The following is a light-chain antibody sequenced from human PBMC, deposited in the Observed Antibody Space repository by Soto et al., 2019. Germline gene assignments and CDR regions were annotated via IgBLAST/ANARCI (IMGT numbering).Light chain of an antibody. CDR3: QQYNNWPWT. V-gene: IGKV3-15*01. CDR1: QSVRSR. CDR2: AAS. Sequence: EIVMTQSPPTLSVSPGDGATLSCRASQSVRSRLAWYQQKPGQPPRLLIYAASTRATGIPVRFSGSGSGTEFTLTISSLQSEDFAVYYCQQYNNWPWTFGQGTKVEIK. J-gene: IGKJ1*01.